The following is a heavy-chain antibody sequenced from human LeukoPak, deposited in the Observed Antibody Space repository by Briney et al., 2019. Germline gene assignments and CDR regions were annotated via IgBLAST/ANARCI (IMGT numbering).Heavy chain of an antibody. Sequence: SETLSLTCTVSGGSISSYYWSWIRQPPGKGLEWIGYIYYSGSTNYNPSLKGRVTISVDTSKNQFSLRLRSVTAADTAVYYCARVTGYMIEDYFDYWGQGTLVTVSS. D-gene: IGHD3-22*01. J-gene: IGHJ4*02. CDR1: GGSISSYY. V-gene: IGHV4-59*01. CDR3: ARVTGYMIEDYFDY. CDR2: IYYSGST.